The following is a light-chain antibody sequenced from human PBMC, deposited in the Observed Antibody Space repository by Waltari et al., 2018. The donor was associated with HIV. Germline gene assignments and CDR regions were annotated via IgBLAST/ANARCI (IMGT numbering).Light chain of an antibody. V-gene: IGKV1-39*01. J-gene: IGKJ2*01. CDR1: QSISSY. CDR3: QQSYSTPYT. Sequence: SSLSASVGDRVSITCRASQSISSYLNWYQQKPGKAPNLLIYAASSLQSGVPSRFSGSGSGTDFTLTISSLQPEDFATYYCQQSYSTPYTFGQGTKLEIK. CDR2: AAS.